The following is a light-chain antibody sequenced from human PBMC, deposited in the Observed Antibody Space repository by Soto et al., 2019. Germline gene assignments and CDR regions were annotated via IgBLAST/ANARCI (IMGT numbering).Light chain of an antibody. J-gene: IGKJ4*01. Sequence: EIVMTQSPVTLSVSPGERATLSCRASQNISRSLAWYQQKPGQGPSLLIYDASNRATGIPARFSGSGSGTDFTLTISSLEPEDFAVYYCQQRSNWPFFGGGTKVDIK. CDR1: QNISRS. CDR2: DAS. V-gene: IGKV3-11*01. CDR3: QQRSNWPF.